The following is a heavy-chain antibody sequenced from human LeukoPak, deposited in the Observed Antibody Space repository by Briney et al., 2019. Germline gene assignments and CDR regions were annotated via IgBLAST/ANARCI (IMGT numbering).Heavy chain of an antibody. CDR1: GFTLSSYA. CDR3: ARESRGYCTNGVCYTSEHLYY. D-gene: IGHD2-8*01. CDR2: IRSYSSYI. J-gene: IGHJ4*02. Sequence: GGSLRLSCAASGFTLSSYAMSWVRQAPGKGLEWVATIRSYSSYIHYADSVKGRFIISRDDAQKSMYLQMNSLRAEDTALYYCARESRGYCTNGVCYTSEHLYYWGQGTLVTVSS. V-gene: IGHV3-21*04.